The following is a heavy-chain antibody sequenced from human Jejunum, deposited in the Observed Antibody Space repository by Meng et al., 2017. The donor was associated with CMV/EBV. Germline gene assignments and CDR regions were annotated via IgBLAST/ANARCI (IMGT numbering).Heavy chain of an antibody. D-gene: IGHD3-22*01. CDR3: ARDGLNERYFDY. CDR1: GYTVTNND. CDR2: INTNTGNP. Sequence: SCKDSGYTVTNNDLMWVRQAPGQGPEGMGWINTNTGNPTYARDFTGRFVFSLDTSVSTAYQQVSSLKAEDTAVYYCARDGLNERYFDYWGQGTLVTVSS. V-gene: IGHV7-4-1*02. J-gene: IGHJ4*02.